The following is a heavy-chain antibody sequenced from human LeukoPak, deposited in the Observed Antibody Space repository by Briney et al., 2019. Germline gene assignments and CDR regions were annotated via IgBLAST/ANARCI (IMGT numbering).Heavy chain of an antibody. J-gene: IGHJ4*02. Sequence: ASVKVSCKASGYTFTGYYMHGVRQAPGQGLEWMGWINPNSGGTNYAQKFQGRVSMTRDTSISTAYMELSRLRSDDTAVYYCARAQNTWFGEYHFDYWGQGTLVTVSS. CDR1: GYTFTGYY. D-gene: IGHD3-10*01. V-gene: IGHV1-2*02. CDR2: INPNSGGT. CDR3: ARAQNTWFGEYHFDY.